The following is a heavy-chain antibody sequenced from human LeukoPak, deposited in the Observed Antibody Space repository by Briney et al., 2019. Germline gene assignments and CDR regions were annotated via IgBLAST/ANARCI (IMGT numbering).Heavy chain of an antibody. CDR1: GFTFSSYA. V-gene: IGHV3-64D*06. Sequence: GGSLRLSCSASGFTFSSYAMHWVRQAPGKGLEYVSAISSNGGSTYYADSVKGRFTISRDNSKNTLYLQMSSLRAEDTAVYYCVKDTGLVSAADAYYYDGMDVWGKGTTVTVSS. CDR3: VKDTGLVSAADAYYYDGMDV. J-gene: IGHJ6*04. CDR2: ISSNGGST. D-gene: IGHD2-2*01.